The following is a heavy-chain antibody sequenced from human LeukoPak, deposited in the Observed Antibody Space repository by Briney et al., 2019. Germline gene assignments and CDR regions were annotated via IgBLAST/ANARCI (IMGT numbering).Heavy chain of an antibody. J-gene: IGHJ5*02. CDR1: GYTFTGYY. V-gene: IGHV1-2*02. D-gene: IGHD3-10*01. CDR2: INPNSGGT. Sequence: ASVTVSFKASGYTFTGYYMHWVRQAPGQGLEWMGWINPNSGGTNYAQKFQGRVTMTRDTSISTAYMELSRLRSDDTAVYYCARENYGSVSYPWFDPWGQGTLVTVSS. CDR3: ARENYGSVSYPWFDP.